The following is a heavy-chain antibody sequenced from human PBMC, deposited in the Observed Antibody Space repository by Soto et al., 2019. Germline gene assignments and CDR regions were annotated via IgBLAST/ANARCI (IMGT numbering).Heavy chain of an antibody. Sequence: PSETLSLTCTVSGGSVSSGSYYWSWIRQPPGKGLEWIGSIYSGSTYYNPSLKSRVTISVDTSKNQFSLRLTSVTAADTAMYYCAKKGYYPSGRINLFDSWGQGTLVTVSS. J-gene: IGHJ4*02. CDR2: IYSGST. CDR1: GGSVSSGSYY. V-gene: IGHV4-39*07. CDR3: AKKGYYPSGRINLFDS. D-gene: IGHD3-10*01.